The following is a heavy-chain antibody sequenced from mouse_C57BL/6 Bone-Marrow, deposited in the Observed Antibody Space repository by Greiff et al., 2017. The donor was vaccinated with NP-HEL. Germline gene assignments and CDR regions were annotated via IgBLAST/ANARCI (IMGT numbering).Heavy chain of an antibody. D-gene: IGHD2-2*01. CDR2: IWRGGST. J-gene: IGHJ4*01. Sequence: VQLKESGPGLVQPSQSLSITCTVSGFSLTSYGVHWVRQSPGKGLEWLGVIWRGGSTAYNAAFMSSLSTTKDNSKGQVFFKMNSLEADDTAIYDCAKKKSEGYDGVYYAMDYGGQGTSVTVSS. CDR1: GFSLTSYG. CDR3: AKKKSEGYDGVYYAMDY. V-gene: IGHV2-5*01.